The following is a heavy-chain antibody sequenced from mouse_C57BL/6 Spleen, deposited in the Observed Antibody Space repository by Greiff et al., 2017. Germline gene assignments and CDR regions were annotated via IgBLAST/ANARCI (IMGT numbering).Heavy chain of an antibody. CDR1: GYTFTSYW. V-gene: IGHV1-52*01. D-gene: IGHD5-1*01. CDR3: AMRVPGGGALDY. Sequence: VQLQQPGAELVRPGSSVKLSCKASGYTFTSYWMHWVKQRPIQGLEWIGNIDPSDSETHYNQKFKDKATLTADKSSSTAYMQLSSLTSEDSAVYYVAMRVPGGGALDYWGQGTTLTVSS. J-gene: IGHJ2*01. CDR2: IDPSDSET.